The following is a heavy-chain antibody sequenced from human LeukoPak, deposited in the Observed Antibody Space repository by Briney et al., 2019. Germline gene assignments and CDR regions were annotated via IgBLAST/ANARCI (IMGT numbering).Heavy chain of an antibody. D-gene: IGHD6-19*01. CDR2: ISYDGSNK. CDR1: GFTFSSYA. CDR3: AIDSVSSGWYVDDY. V-gene: IGHV3-30*04. Sequence: PGGSLRLSCAASGFTFSSYAMHWVLQAPGKGLEWVAVISYDGSNKYYADSVKGRFTISRDNSKNTLYLQMNSLRAEDTAVYYCAIDSVSSGWYVDDYWGQGTLVTVSS. J-gene: IGHJ4*02.